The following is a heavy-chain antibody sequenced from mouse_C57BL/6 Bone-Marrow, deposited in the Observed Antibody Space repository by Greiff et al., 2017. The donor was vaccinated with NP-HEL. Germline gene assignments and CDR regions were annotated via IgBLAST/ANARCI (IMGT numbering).Heavy chain of an antibody. CDR3: ASGHYGSSYDDY. J-gene: IGHJ2*01. Sequence: EVQGVESGPVLVKPGASVKMSCKASGYTFTDYYMNWVKQSPGKSLEWIGVINPYNGGTSYNQKFKGKATLTVDKSSSTAYMELNRLTSEDSAVYDWASGHYGSSYDDYWGQGTTLTVSS. CDR2: INPYNGGT. D-gene: IGHD1-1*01. V-gene: IGHV1-19*01. CDR1: GYTFTDYY.